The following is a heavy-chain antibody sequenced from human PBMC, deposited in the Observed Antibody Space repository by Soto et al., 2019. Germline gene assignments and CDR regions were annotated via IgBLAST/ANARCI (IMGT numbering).Heavy chain of an antibody. V-gene: IGHV3-23*01. CDR3: AKDKDIVVVVAYDAFDI. J-gene: IGHJ3*02. CDR1: GFTFSSYA. D-gene: IGHD2-15*01. CDR2: LSGSGGST. Sequence: ESLKISCAASGFTFSSYAMNWVRQAPGKGLEWVSGLSGSGGSTYYADSVKGRFTISRDNSKNTLYLQMNTLRAEDTAVYYCAKDKDIVVVVAYDAFDIWGQGTMVTVSS.